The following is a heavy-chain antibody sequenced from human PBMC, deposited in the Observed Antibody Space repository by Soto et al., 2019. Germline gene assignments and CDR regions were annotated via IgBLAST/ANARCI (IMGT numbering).Heavy chain of an antibody. CDR3: ARQQGTAAANDY. CDR1: GGTFGSYS. D-gene: IGHD6-13*01. CDR2: IIGIFGTA. V-gene: IGHV1-69*06. Sequence: QVQLVQSGTEVKEPGSSVKVSCKASGGTFGSYSISWVRQAPGQGLEWMGGIIGIFGTANYAQKFQGRVTITADKSMSTAYMELSSLRSEDTAVYYCARQQGTAAANDYWGQGTLVTVSS. J-gene: IGHJ4*02.